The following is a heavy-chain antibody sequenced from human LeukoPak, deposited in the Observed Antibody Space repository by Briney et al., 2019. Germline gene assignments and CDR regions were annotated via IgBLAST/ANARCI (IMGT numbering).Heavy chain of an antibody. D-gene: IGHD6-19*01. CDR3: ARDLGSGWYDGGWFDP. Sequence: SSVKVSCKASGGTFSSYAISWVRQAPAQGLEWMGGIIPIFGTANYAQKFQGRVTITADESTSTAYMELSSLRSEDTAVYYCARDLGSGWYDGGWFDPWGQGTLVTVSS. CDR1: GGTFSSYA. V-gene: IGHV1-69*13. CDR2: IIPIFGTA. J-gene: IGHJ5*02.